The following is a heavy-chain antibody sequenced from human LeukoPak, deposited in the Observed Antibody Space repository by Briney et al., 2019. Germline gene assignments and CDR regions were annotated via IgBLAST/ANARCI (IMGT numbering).Heavy chain of an antibody. CDR3: ASGGQIVAVPAAIHGAFDI. V-gene: IGHV1-69*05. CDR2: IIPIFGTA. J-gene: IGHJ3*02. D-gene: IGHD2-2*02. Sequence: GASVKVSCKASGGTFSSYAISWVRQAPGQGLEWMGGIIPIFGTANYAQKFQGRVTITTDESTSTAYMELSSLRSEDTAVYYCASGGQIVAVPAAIHGAFDIWGQGTMVTVSS. CDR1: GGTFSSYA.